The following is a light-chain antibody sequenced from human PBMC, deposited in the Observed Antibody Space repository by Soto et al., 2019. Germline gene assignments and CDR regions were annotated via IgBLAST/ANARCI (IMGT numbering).Light chain of an antibody. Sequence: EIVLTQSPATLSLSPGERATLPCRASQSVSSYLAWYQQKPGQAPRLLIYDASNRATGIPARFSGSGSGTDFTLTISSLEPEDFAVYYCQQRSNWPQITFGQGTRLEV. CDR2: DAS. CDR3: QQRSNWPQIT. V-gene: IGKV3-11*01. CDR1: QSVSSY. J-gene: IGKJ5*01.